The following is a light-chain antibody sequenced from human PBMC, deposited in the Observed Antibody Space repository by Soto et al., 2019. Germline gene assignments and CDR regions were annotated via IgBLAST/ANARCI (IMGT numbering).Light chain of an antibody. J-gene: IGKJ4*01. CDR1: QSVGSY. Sequence: EIVLTQSPATLSLSPGERATLSCRASQSVGSYLAWYQQKPGQAPRLLIYSASKRATGIPARFSGSGSGTDFTLTISNLEPEDFAVYYCQQRSNWPLTFGGGTKVEIK. V-gene: IGKV3-11*01. CDR3: QQRSNWPLT. CDR2: SAS.